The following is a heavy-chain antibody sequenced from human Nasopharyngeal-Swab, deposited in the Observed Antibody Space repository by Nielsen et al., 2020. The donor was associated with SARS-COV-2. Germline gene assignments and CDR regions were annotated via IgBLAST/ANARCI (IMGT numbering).Heavy chain of an antibody. J-gene: IGHJ6*02. CDR2: IYSGGSST. V-gene: IGHV3-23*03. Sequence: GGSLRLSCAASGFTFNSYAMSWVRQAPGKGLEWVSVIYSGGSSTYYADSVKGRFTISRDNSKNTLYLQMNSLRAEDTAVYYCAKDGTLLGYYYYGMDVWGQGTTVTVSS. D-gene: IGHD2-8*02. CDR3: AKDGTLLGYYYYGMDV. CDR1: GFTFNSYA.